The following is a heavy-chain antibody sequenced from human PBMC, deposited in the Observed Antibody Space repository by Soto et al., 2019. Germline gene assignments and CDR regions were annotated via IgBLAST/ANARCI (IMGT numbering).Heavy chain of an antibody. CDR1: GFTFSSYA. J-gene: IGHJ6*02. Sequence: EVQLLESGGGLVQPGGSLRLSCAASGFTFSSYAMSWVRQAPGKGLEWVSGISGSGGSTYYADSVKGRFTISRDNSKNTLYLQTKSLRAEDTALYYCAKERGYNYGYDAMDVWGQGTTVTVSS. V-gene: IGHV3-23*01. CDR2: ISGSGGST. CDR3: AKERGYNYGYDAMDV. D-gene: IGHD5-18*01.